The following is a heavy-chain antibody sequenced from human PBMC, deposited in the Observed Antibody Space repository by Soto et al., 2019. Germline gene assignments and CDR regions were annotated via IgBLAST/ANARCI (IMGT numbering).Heavy chain of an antibody. CDR2: ISDSGGNT. CDR1: GFTFTSNA. Sequence: PGGSLRLSCAASGFTFTSNAMSWVRQAPGKGLEWVSSISDSGGNTFYADSVKGRFTISRDNSRNTLYLQMNSLRAEDTAVYYCAKTSILTGGGYWGQGTLVTVS. J-gene: IGHJ4*02. CDR3: AKTSILTGGGY. D-gene: IGHD3-9*01. V-gene: IGHV3-23*01.